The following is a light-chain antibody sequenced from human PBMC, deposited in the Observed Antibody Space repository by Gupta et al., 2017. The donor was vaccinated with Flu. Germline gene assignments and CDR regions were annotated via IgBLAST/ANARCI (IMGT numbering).Light chain of an antibody. Sequence: TSMDVVCYNYVSWYQQTPGKAPKLMIYDVSNRPSGVSNRFAGSKSGNTASLTISGLQAEDEADYYCSSYTSSSTGVFGGGTKLTVL. V-gene: IGLV2-14*04. CDR3: SSYTSSSTGV. CDR1: SMDVVCYNY. J-gene: IGLJ3*02. CDR2: DVS.